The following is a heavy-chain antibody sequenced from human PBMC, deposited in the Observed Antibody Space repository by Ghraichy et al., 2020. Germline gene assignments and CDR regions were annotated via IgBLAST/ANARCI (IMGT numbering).Heavy chain of an antibody. CDR1: GFTFSSYA. CDR3: AKDASPNSDWYYYFDY. D-gene: IGHD6-19*01. J-gene: IGHJ4*02. V-gene: IGHV3-23*01. CDR2: ISGSGDTT. Sequence: GGSLRLSCGASGFTFSSYAMSWVHRAPGKGLEWVSVISGSGDTTYYADSVKGRFTISRDNSKNTLYLQMNSLRAEDMAVYYCAKDASPNSDWYYYFDYWGQGTLVTVSS.